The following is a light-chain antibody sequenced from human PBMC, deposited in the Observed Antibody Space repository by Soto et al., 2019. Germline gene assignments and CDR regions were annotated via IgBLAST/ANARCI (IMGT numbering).Light chain of an antibody. J-gene: IGLJ1*01. V-gene: IGLV2-8*01. CDR1: GSDVGDYNY. Sequence: QSALTQPPSASGSPGQSVTISCTGTGSDVGDYNYVSWYQQHPGKAPKLMIYEVNKRPSGVPDRFSGSKSGNTASLTVSGLQAEDEANYYCSSYTGSSYVFGTRTKVTVL. CDR2: EVN. CDR3: SSYTGSSYV.